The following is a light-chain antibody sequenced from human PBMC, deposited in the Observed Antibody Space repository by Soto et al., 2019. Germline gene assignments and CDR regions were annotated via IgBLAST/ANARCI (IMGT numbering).Light chain of an antibody. J-gene: IGKJ4*01. V-gene: IGKV3-20*01. CDR2: GAS. CDR3: HHYGSTLLP. Sequence: IVLTQSPGTLSLSPGERATLSCKSSQRVSRSNIGWYQQKPGQAPSLLIYGASKRTTGVPDRFSGSGSDTEFTLIISRLEPEAFAVYYCHHYGSTLLPFGGGTKV. CDR1: QRVSRSN.